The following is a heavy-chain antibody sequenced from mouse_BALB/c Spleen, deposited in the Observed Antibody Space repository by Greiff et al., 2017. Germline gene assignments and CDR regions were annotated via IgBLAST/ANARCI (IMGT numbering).Heavy chain of an antibody. V-gene: IGHV3-2*02. CDR3: ARRGNYGNNDDY. J-gene: IGHJ2*01. Sequence: EVMLVESGPGLVKPSQSLSLTCTVTGYSITSDYAWNWIRQFPGNKLEWMGYISYSGSTSYNPSLKSRISITRDTSKNQFFLQLNSVTTEDTATYYCARRGNYGNNDDYWGQGTTLTVSS. CDR2: ISYSGST. D-gene: IGHD2-1*01. CDR1: GYSITSDYA.